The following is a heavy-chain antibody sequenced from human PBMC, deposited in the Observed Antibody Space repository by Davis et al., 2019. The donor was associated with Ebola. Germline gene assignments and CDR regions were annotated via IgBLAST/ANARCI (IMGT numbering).Heavy chain of an antibody. CDR3: ASGMFGISTD. CDR2: ISSSSSYI. CDR1: GFTFSSYT. Sequence: GGSLRLSCAASGFTFSSYTMNWVRQAPGKGLEWVSSISSSSSYIYYADSVKGRFTISRDNAKNSLYLQMNSLRAEDTAVYYCASGMFGISTDWGQGTLVTVSS. D-gene: IGHD3-16*01. V-gene: IGHV3-21*01. J-gene: IGHJ4*02.